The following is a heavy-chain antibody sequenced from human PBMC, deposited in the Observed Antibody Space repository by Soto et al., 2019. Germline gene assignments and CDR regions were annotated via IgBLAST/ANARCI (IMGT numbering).Heavy chain of an antibody. Sequence: SETLSLTCTVSGGSINTFYWSWFRQPAGKGPEWIGRIFSSGSTSFNPSLESRVAMSVDTSKNHFSLNLSSVTAADMAVYYCAREGSYSAYNFAHGIQLWSFDFWGQGALVTVS. CDR3: AREGSYSAYNFAHGIQLWSFDF. V-gene: IGHV4-4*07. D-gene: IGHD5-12*01. CDR1: GGSINTFY. J-gene: IGHJ4*02. CDR2: IFSSGST.